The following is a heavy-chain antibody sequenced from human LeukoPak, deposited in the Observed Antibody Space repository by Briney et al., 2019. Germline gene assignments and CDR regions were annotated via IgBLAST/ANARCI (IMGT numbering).Heavy chain of an antibody. J-gene: IGHJ4*02. D-gene: IGHD1/OR15-1a*01. CDR1: GGTFSSYA. CDR3: ARDDGGGTYYFDY. CDR2: IIPIFGTA. V-gene: IGHV1-69*05. Sequence: SVKVSCKASGGTFSSYAISWVRQAPGQGLEWMGGIIPIFGTANYAQKFQGRVTMTRDTSTSTVYMELSSLRSEDTAVYYCARDDGGGTYYFDYWGQGTLVTVSS.